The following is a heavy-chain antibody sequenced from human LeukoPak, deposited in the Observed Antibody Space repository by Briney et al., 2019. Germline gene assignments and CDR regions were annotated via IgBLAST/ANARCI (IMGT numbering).Heavy chain of an antibody. CDR3: AKAGSGSYYSVYFDY. CDR2: IKQDGSEK. V-gene: IGHV3-7*01. Sequence: GGSLRLSCAASGFTFSSYWMNWVRQAPGKGLEWVANIKQDGSEKYYVDSVKGRLTISRDNAKNSLYLQMNSLRAEDTAVYYCAKAGSGSYYSVYFDYWGQGTLVTVSS. CDR1: GFTFSSYW. J-gene: IGHJ4*02. D-gene: IGHD1-26*01.